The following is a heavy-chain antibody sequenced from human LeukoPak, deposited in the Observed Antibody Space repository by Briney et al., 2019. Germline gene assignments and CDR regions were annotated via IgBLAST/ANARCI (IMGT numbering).Heavy chain of an antibody. J-gene: IGHJ5*02. CDR2: IISSSSYI. CDR3: ARVDQSLGGSYWGLGWFDP. CDR1: GFTFSSYS. D-gene: IGHD1-26*01. Sequence: PGGSLRLSCAASGFTFSSYSMNWVRQAPGKGLEWVSSIISSSSYIYYADSVKGRFTISRDNDKNSLYLQMNSLRAEDTAVYYCARVDQSLGGSYWGLGWFDPWGQGTLVTVSS. V-gene: IGHV3-21*01.